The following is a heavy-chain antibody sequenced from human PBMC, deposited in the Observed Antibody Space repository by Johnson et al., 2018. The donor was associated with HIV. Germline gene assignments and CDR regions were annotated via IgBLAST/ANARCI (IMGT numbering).Heavy chain of an antibody. D-gene: IGHD3-10*01. CDR3: ARAKRDYYGSGGVGAFDI. Sequence: MQLVESGGGLVQPGGSLRLSCAASGFTVSSNYMSWVRQAPGKGLEWVSGIGTAGDTYYPGSVKGRFIISRENAKNSLYLQMDSLRAGDTALYYCARAKRDYYGSGGVGAFDIWGQGTMVTVSS. CDR2: IGTAGDT. J-gene: IGHJ3*02. CDR1: GFTVSSNY. V-gene: IGHV3-13*01.